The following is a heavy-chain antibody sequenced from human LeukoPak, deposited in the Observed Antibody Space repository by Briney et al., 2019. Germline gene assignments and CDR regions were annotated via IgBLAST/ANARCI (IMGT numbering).Heavy chain of an antibody. CDR3: AILDLRVPDSFDY. V-gene: IGHV3-7*01. CDR1: GFTFSSYW. J-gene: IGHJ4*02. Sequence: PGGSLRLSCAASGFTFSSYWMSWVRQAPGKGLEWVANIKQDGSEKYYVDSVKGRFTISRDNAKNSLYLQMNSLRAEDTAVHYCAILDLRVPDSFDYWGQGTLVTVSS. CDR2: IKQDGSEK. D-gene: IGHD1-1*01.